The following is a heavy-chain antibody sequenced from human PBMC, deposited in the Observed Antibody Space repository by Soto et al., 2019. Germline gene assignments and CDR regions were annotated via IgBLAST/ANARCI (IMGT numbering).Heavy chain of an antibody. CDR3: ARAPRGNYGYPSYFDY. J-gene: IGHJ4*02. V-gene: IGHV4-31*03. CDR1: GGSISSFCYY. CDR2: IFYSGTT. D-gene: IGHD3-10*01. Sequence: SETLSLTCTVSGGSISSFCYYWSWIRQHPGKGLEWIGYIFYSGTTYYNPSLKSRVTISVDTSKNQFSLKLSSVTAADTAVYYCARAPRGNYGYPSYFDYWGQGTLVTVSS.